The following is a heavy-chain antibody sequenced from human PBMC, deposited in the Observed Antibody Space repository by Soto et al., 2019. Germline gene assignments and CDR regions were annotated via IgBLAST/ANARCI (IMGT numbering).Heavy chain of an antibody. CDR1: GFTFSSYA. CDR3: AKDASYSSSWYSTRDY. D-gene: IGHD6-13*01. CDR2: ISGSGGST. Sequence: GGSLRLSCAASGFTFSSYAMSWVRQAPGKGLEWVSAISGSGGSTYYADSVKGRFTISRDNSKNTLYLQMNSLRAEDTAVYYCAKDASYSSSWYSTRDYWGQGTLVTVSS. V-gene: IGHV3-23*01. J-gene: IGHJ4*02.